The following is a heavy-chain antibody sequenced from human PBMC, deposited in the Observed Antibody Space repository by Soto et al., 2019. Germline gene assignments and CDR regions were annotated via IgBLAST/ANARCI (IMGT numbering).Heavy chain of an antibody. CDR3: ARLSISWYYFDY. CDR1: GGPINNYY. V-gene: IGHV4-4*07. Sequence: QVQLQESGPGLLKPSETLSLTCTVSGGPINNYYWSWIRQPAGKGLEWLGRIYTSGRTNYNTSLKSRLSMSIDKSKNHFSLRLTSVTAADTAVYYCARLSISWYYFDYWGPGTLVTVSS. CDR2: IYTSGRT. J-gene: IGHJ4*02. D-gene: IGHD6-13*01.